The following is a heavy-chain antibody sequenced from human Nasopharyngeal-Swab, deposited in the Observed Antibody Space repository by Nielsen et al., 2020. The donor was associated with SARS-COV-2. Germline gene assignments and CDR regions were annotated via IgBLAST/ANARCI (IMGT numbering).Heavy chain of an antibody. V-gene: IGHV4-59*01. D-gene: IGHD3/OR15-3a*01. Sequence: AETLSPTFTVSGGSISSCYWSWVRQLPGKGLEWIGYISYSGSTNYNPSLKSRVTISVDTSKNQFSLKLSSVTAAATAVYSCASGLKGAFEIWGQGTMVTVSS. CDR1: GGSISSCY. J-gene: IGHJ3*02. CDR2: ISYSGST. CDR3: ASGLKGAFEI.